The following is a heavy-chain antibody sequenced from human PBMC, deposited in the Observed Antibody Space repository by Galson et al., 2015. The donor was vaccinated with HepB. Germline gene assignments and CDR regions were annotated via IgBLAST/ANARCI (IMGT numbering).Heavy chain of an antibody. D-gene: IGHD6-6*01. CDR2: IVVGSGNT. V-gene: IGHV1-58*01. CDR1: GFTFTSSA. CDR3: AAAAARPYFYYYGMDV. Sequence: SCKASGFTFTSSAVQWVRQARGQRLEWIGWIVVGSGNTNYAQKFQERVTITRDMSTSTAYMELSSLRSEDTAVYYCAAAAARPYFYYYGMDVWGQGTTVTVSS. J-gene: IGHJ6*02.